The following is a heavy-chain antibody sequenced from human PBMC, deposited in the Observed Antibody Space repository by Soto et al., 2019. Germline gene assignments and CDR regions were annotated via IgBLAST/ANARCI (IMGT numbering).Heavy chain of an antibody. CDR3: TGERITIFGVVNRDYYYAMDV. J-gene: IGHJ6*02. D-gene: IGHD3-3*01. CDR1: GFTFGDYA. V-gene: IGHV3-49*04. CDR2: VRSRAYGGTT. Sequence: PGGSLRLSCTASGFTFGDYAMSWVRQAPGKGLEWVGFVRSRAYGGTTEYAASVKGRFTISRDDSKSIAYLQLSSLKTEDTAVYYCTGERITIFGVVNRDYYYAMDVWGQGTTVTVSS.